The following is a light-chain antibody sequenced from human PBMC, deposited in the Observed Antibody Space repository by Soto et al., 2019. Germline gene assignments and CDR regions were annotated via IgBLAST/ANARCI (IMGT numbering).Light chain of an antibody. Sequence: EIVLTQSPGTLSLSPGERATLSCRASQSVSSIYLAWFQQKPGQAPRFLIYGASNRATGIPDRFSGSGSGTDFTLTISRLEPEDFAVYYCQQYSSSRTFGQGTKVDIK. CDR1: QSVSSIY. CDR3: QQYSSSRT. J-gene: IGKJ1*01. V-gene: IGKV3-20*01. CDR2: GAS.